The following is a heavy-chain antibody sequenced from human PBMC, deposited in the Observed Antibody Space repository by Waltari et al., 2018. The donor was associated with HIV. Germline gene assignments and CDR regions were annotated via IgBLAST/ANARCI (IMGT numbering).Heavy chain of an antibody. D-gene: IGHD6-19*01. V-gene: IGHV4-34*01. Sequence: TGLLRPSETLSLTCAVYGGSFSGYYWSWIRQSPGRGLEWIGEVNHVGRTNYSPSLKGRVTVSVDTSKNQFSLTMRSVTAADTAVYYCARDSAPGLAVDDDDGEFFYYGLDVWGQGTTVTVSS. CDR3: ARDSAPGLAVDDDDGEFFYYGLDV. CDR2: VNHVGRT. CDR1: GGSFSGYY. J-gene: IGHJ6*01.